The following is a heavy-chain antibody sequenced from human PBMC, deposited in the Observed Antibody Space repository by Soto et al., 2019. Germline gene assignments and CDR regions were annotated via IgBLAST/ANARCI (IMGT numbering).Heavy chain of an antibody. Sequence: GESLKISCQGSGYSFTSNWIGWVRQVPGKGLEWMGIINPADSDIKYSPSFQGQVTISADKSIGTAYLQWSSLKASDTAMYYCARHQRDDASRKIDCWGQGTLVTVSS. D-gene: IGHD3-16*01. J-gene: IGHJ4*02. CDR2: INPADSDI. CDR3: ARHQRDDASRKIDC. V-gene: IGHV5-51*01. CDR1: GYSFTSNW.